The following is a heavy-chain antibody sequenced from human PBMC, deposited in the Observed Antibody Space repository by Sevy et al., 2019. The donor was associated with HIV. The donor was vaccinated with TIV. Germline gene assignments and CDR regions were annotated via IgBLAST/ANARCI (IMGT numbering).Heavy chain of an antibody. CDR1: GFTFSSYG. V-gene: IGHV3-33*01. D-gene: IGHD3-3*01. CDR2: IWYDGSNK. CDR3: ARDHGIYDFWSGYFDY. J-gene: IGHJ4*02. Sequence: GGSLRLSCAASGFTFSSYGMHWVRQAPGKGLEWVAVIWYDGSNKYYADSVKGRVTISRDNSKNTLYLQMNSLRADDTAVYYCARDHGIYDFWSGYFDYWGQRTLVTVSS.